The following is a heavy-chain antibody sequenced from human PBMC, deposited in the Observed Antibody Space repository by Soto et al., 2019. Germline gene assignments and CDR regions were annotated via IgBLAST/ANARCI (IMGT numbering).Heavy chain of an antibody. V-gene: IGHV4-61*01. CDR3: ARGRSMVRGVIINHLNNWFDP. Sequence: PSETLSLTCTVSGGSVSSGSYYWSWIRQPPGKGLEWIGYIYYSGSTNYNPSLKSRVTISVDTSKNQFSLKLSSVTAADTAVYYCARGRSMVRGVIINHLNNWFDPWGQGTLVTAPQ. CDR1: GGSVSSGSYY. D-gene: IGHD3-10*01. CDR2: IYYSGST. J-gene: IGHJ5*02.